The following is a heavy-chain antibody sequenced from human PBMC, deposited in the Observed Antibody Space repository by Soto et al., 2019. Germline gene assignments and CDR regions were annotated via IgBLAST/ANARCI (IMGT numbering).Heavy chain of an antibody. CDR2: TRNKANSYTT. V-gene: IGHV3-72*01. J-gene: IGHJ4*02. CDR3: ARGMAVDHPPFDY. Sequence: EVQLVESGGGLVQPGGSLRLSCAASGFTFSDHYMDWVRQAPGKGLEWVGRTRNKANSYTTEYAASVKGRFTISRDDSKNSLYLQMNSLKTEDTAVYYCARGMAVDHPPFDYGGQGTLVTVSS. D-gene: IGHD6-19*01. CDR1: GFTFSDHY.